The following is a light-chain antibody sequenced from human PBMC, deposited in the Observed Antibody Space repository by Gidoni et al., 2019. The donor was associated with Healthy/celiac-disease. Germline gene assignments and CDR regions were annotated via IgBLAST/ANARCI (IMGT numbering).Light chain of an antibody. J-gene: IGKJ4*01. Sequence: DIQMTQSPSSLSASVGDRVTITFRASQSISSYLNWYQQKPGKAPKLLSYAASSLQSGVPSRFSGSGSGTDFTLTISSLQPEDFATYYCQQSYSTPRTFGGXTQVEIK. CDR1: QSISSY. V-gene: IGKV1-39*01. CDR3: QQSYSTPRT. CDR2: AAS.